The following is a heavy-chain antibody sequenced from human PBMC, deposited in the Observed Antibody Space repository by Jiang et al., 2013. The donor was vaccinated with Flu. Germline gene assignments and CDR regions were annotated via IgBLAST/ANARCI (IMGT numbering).Heavy chain of an antibody. Sequence: QTLSLTCAISGDSVSSNSAAWNWIRQSPSRGLEWLGRTYYRSKWYNDYAVSVKSRITINPDTSKNQFSLQLNSVTPEDTAVYYCAREISIVVVPHDAFDIWGQGTMVTVSS. CDR1: GDSVSSNSAA. J-gene: IGHJ3*02. V-gene: IGHV6-1*01. CDR3: AREISIVVVPHDAFDI. CDR2: TYYRSKWYN. D-gene: IGHD2-21*01.